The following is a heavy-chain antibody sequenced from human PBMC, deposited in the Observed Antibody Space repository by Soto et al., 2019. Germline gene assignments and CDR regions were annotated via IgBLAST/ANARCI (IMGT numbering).Heavy chain of an antibody. CDR1: GFTSSMSA. D-gene: IGHD6-6*01. CDR3: ATVHSTSRSFDY. Sequence: EVQLLESGGGLVQPGGSLRLSCAASGFTSSMSAMTWVRQAPGKGLEWVSTTGLNGRTTYYADSVKGRFTVSRDNSKNTLDLHMSSLRAEDTVVYYCATVHSTSRSFDYWGQGTLVTVSS. J-gene: IGHJ4*02. V-gene: IGHV3-23*01. CDR2: TGLNGRTT.